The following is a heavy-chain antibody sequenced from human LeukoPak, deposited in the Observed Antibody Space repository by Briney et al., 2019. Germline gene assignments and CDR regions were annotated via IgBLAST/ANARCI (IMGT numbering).Heavy chain of an antibody. Sequence: GGSLRLSCAASGFIVSSNYISWVRQAPGKGLEWVSAISGSGGSTYYADSVKGRFTISRDNSKNTLYLQMNSLRAEDTAVYYCAKGQYQPISWFDPWGREPWSPSPQ. J-gene: IGHJ5*02. CDR1: GFIVSSNY. CDR3: AKGQYQPISWFDP. CDR2: ISGSGGST. V-gene: IGHV3-23*01. D-gene: IGHD2-2*01.